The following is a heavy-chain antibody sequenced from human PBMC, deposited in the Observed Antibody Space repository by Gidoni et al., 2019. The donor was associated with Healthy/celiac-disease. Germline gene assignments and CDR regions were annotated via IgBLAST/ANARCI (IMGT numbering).Heavy chain of an antibody. CDR3: ANSGWPFSPNWFDP. Sequence: EVQLLESGGGLVQPGGSLRLSCAASGFTVSSYAMSWVRQAPGKGLEWVSATSGSGGSTYYADSVKGRFTISRDNSKNTLYLQMNSLRAEDTAVYYCANSGWPFSPNWFDPWGQGTLVTVSS. J-gene: IGHJ5*02. CDR2: TSGSGGST. D-gene: IGHD6-19*01. V-gene: IGHV3-23*01. CDR1: GFTVSSYA.